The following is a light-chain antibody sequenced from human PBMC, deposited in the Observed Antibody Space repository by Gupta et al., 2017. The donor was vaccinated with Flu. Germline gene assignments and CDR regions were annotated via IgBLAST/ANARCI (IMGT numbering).Light chain of an antibody. CDR3: QVWDSSSGRV. V-gene: IGLV3-21*02. CDR1: NIGGKS. CDR2: DDD. Sequence: SSVLTQPPSVSVAPGQTARTTCGGNNIGGKSVHWYLQKSGQAPVLVVHDDDDRPPGIPERFSGSKSGNTATLTLSRVEAGDEADYYCQVWDSSSGRVFGGGTKLTVL. J-gene: IGLJ3*02.